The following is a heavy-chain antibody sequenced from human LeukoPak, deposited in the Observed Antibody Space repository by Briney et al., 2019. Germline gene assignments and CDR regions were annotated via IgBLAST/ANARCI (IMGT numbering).Heavy chain of an antibody. J-gene: IGHJ4*02. CDR3: ATAGNYRFDY. D-gene: IGHD1-7*01. V-gene: IGHV3-21*01. Sequence: GGSLRLSCAASGFTFSRYSMNWVRQAPGKGLEWVSCISSSSSYIYYANSVKGRFTISRDNAKNTLYLQMDSLRADDTAVYYCATAGNYRFDYWGQGTLVTVSS. CDR2: ISSSSSYI. CDR1: GFTFSRYS.